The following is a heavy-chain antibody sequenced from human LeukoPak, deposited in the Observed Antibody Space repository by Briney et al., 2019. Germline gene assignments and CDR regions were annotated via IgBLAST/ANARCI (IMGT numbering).Heavy chain of an antibody. CDR2: INHSGST. CDR3: ARAPNGYCSSTSCDDAFDI. Sequence: PSETLSLTCAVYGGSFSGYYWNWIRQPPGKGLEWIGEINHSGSTNYNPSLKSRVTISVDRSKNQFSLKLSSVTAADTAVYYCARAPNGYCSSTSCDDAFDIWGQGTMVTVSS. J-gene: IGHJ3*02. D-gene: IGHD2-2*03. CDR1: GGSFSGYY. V-gene: IGHV4-34*01.